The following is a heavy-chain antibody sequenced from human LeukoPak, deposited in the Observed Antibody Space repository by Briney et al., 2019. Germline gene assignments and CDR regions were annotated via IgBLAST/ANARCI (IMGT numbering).Heavy chain of an antibody. Sequence: SETLSLTCTVSGDSISSGDYYWSWIRQPAGKGLEWIGRISSSGSTNYNPSLKSRVTISVDTSKNQFSLKLSSVTAADTAVYYCARQRAIAVAGTQIQTHSGFDYWGQGTLVTVSS. CDR2: ISSSGST. V-gene: IGHV4-61*02. D-gene: IGHD6-19*01. CDR1: GDSISSGDYY. CDR3: ARQRAIAVAGTQIQTHSGFDY. J-gene: IGHJ4*02.